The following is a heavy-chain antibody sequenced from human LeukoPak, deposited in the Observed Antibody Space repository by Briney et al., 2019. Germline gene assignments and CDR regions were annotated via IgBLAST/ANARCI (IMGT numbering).Heavy chain of an antibody. Sequence: PSETLSLTCAVSGGSISSGGYSWSWIRQPPGKGLEWIGYTYHSGSTYYNPSLKSRVTISVDRSKNQFSLKLSSVTAADTAVYYCARERTVSGSGYGFDYWGQGTLVTVSS. CDR2: TYHSGST. D-gene: IGHD3-22*01. J-gene: IGHJ4*02. V-gene: IGHV4-30-2*01. CDR3: ARERTVSGSGYGFDY. CDR1: GGSISSGGYS.